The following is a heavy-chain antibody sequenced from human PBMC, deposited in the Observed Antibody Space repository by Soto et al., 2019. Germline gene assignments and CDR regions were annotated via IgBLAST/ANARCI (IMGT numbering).Heavy chain of an antibody. V-gene: IGHV3-30*18. CDR2: ISHDGSNK. CDR1: GFTFSSYG. J-gene: IGHJ6*02. Sequence: QVQLVESGGGVVQPGRSLRLSCAASGFTFSSYGMHWVRQAPGKGLEWVAVISHDGSNKYFADSVKGRFTISRDNSQNSLYLQLNSLRVEDTAVYYGANRLLAVAGYVHGMDVWGQGPTVTVSS. CDR3: ANRLLAVAGYVHGMDV. D-gene: IGHD6-19*01.